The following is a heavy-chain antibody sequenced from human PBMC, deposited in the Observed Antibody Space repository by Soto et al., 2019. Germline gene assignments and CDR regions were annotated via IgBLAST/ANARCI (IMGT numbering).Heavy chain of an antibody. CDR3: ATRRDTSYYYYGMDV. CDR1: GFTFSTYA. V-gene: IGHV3-23*01. D-gene: IGHD2-2*02. Sequence: EVQLLESGGGLVQPGGSLRLSCAASGFTFSTYAMTWVRQAPGKGLEWVSAISGNGDNTYYADSVKGRFTISRDNSKNTLFLRMNGLRPEDTAVYHCATRRDTSYYYYGMDVWGQGTTVTVSS. J-gene: IGHJ6*02. CDR2: ISGNGDNT.